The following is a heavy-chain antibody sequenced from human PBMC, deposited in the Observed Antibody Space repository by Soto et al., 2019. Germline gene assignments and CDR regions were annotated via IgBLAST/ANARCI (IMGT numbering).Heavy chain of an antibody. CDR1: GFTFSSYG. V-gene: IGHV3-30*18. J-gene: IGHJ4*02. D-gene: IGHD5-18*01. CDR2: ISYDGSNK. CDR3: AKDLSGIQLWLLMDY. Sequence: GGSLRLSCAASGFTFSSYGMHWVRQAPGKGLEWVAVISYDGSNKYYADSVKGRFTISRDNSKNTLYLQMNSLRAEDTAVYYCAKDLSGIQLWLLMDYWGQGTLVTVSS.